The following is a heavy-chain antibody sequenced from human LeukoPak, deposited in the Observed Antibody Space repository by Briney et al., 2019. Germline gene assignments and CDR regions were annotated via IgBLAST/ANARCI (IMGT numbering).Heavy chain of an antibody. D-gene: IGHD1-1*01. Sequence: GGSLRLSCAASEFTFSSYEMNWVRQAPGKGLEWVSYISSSGSTIYYADSVKGRFTISRDNTKRSVSLEMNSRTVEDTAMYFCSRGGGAGTTGGSDYWGQGTLVIVSS. V-gene: IGHV3-48*03. CDR1: EFTFSSYE. J-gene: IGHJ4*02. CDR2: ISSSGSTI. CDR3: SRGGGAGTTGGSDY.